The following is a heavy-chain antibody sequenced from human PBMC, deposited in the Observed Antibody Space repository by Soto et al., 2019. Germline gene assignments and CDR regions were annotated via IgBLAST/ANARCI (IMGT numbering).Heavy chain of an antibody. V-gene: IGHV4-31*02. J-gene: IGHJ3*02. Sequence: VARGSIVGGGGCWSWKRQHPGGGLEWIGYIYYTGSAYYNPSLESRVTMAIDTSKSHFSLKLISVTAADTAVYYCARGTMVRGVTLFDILLLGTIVPVSS. D-gene: IGHD3-10*01. CDR2: IYYTGSA. CDR3: ARGTMVRGVTLFDI. CDR1: RGSIVGGGGC.